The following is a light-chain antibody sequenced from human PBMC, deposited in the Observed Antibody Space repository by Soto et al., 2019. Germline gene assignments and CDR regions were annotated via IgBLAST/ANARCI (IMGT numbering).Light chain of an antibody. CDR3: QQYYSYPIT. CDR2: AAS. Sequence: AIRMTQSPSSFSESTGDRVTINCRASQAISSYLAWYQQKPGKAAKLLIYAASTLQSGVPSRFSGSGSGTDFTLTISCLQSEDFATYYCQQYYSYPITFGQGTRLEIK. CDR1: QAISSY. V-gene: IGKV1-8*01. J-gene: IGKJ5*01.